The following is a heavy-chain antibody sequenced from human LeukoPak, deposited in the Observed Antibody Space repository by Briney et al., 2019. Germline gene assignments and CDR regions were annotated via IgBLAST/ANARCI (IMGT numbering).Heavy chain of an antibody. CDR1: GFTFSSYG. CDR3: AKEQYDSSGTDAFDI. Sequence: GGSLRPSCAASGFTFSSYGMHWVRRAPGKGLEWVAFIRYDGSNKYYADSVKGRFTISRDNSKNTLYLQMNSLRAEDTAVYYCAKEQYDSSGTDAFDIWGQGTMVTVSS. J-gene: IGHJ3*02. CDR2: IRYDGSNK. D-gene: IGHD3-22*01. V-gene: IGHV3-30*02.